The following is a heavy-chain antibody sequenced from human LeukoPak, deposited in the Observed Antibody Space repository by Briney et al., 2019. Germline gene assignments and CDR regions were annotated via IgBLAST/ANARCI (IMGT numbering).Heavy chain of an antibody. J-gene: IGHJ4*02. CDR1: GYTFTSYY. V-gene: IGHV1-46*01. CDR3: ARDGAYGSHMIDY. Sequence: ASVKVSCKASGYTFTSYYMHWVRQAPGQGLEGMGIIKASGGSTSYAEKFQGRVTMTRETSTSTVYMELSSLRSEDTAVYYCARDGAYGSHMIDYWGQGTLVTVSS. D-gene: IGHD3-22*01. CDR2: IKASGGST.